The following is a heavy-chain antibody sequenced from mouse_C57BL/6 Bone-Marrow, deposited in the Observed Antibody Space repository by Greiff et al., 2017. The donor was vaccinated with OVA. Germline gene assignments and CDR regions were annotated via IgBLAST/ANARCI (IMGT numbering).Heavy chain of an antibody. J-gene: IGHJ2*01. CDR1: GYTFTDYY. D-gene: IGHD2-2*01. Sequence: EVQLQQSGPVLVKPGASVKMSCKASGYTFTDYYMNWVKQSHGKSLEWIGVINPYNGGTSYNQKFKGKATLTVDKSSSTAYMELNSLTSEDSAVYYCASPSVLWLRRFDYWGQGTTLTVSS. V-gene: IGHV1-19*01. CDR3: ASPSVLWLRRFDY. CDR2: INPYNGGT.